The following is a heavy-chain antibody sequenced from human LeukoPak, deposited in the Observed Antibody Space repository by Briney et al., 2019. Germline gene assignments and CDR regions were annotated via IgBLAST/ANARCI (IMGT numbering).Heavy chain of an antibody. CDR1: GGTFSSYA. CDR3: ALGGWNDPPDY. Sequence: SVKVSCKASGGTFSSYAISWVRQGPGQGLEWMGGIIPIFGTANYAQKFQGRVTITADESTSTAYMELSSLRSEDTAVYYCALGGWNDPPDYWGQGTLVTVSS. D-gene: IGHD1-1*01. CDR2: IIPIFGTA. J-gene: IGHJ4*02. V-gene: IGHV1-69*01.